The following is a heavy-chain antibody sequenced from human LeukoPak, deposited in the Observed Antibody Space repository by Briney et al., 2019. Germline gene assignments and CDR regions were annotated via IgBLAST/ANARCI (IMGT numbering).Heavy chain of an antibody. Sequence: QPGGSLRLSCAASGFTFSSYSMNWVRQAPGKGLEWVSYISSTSSTIYYAASVKGRFTISRDNARNSLYLQMNSLTAEDTAVYYCASRYYSDSSGQPFQYWGQGTLVTVSS. D-gene: IGHD3-22*01. CDR2: ISSTSSTI. CDR3: ASRYYSDSSGQPFQY. J-gene: IGHJ1*01. CDR1: GFTFSSYS. V-gene: IGHV3-48*01.